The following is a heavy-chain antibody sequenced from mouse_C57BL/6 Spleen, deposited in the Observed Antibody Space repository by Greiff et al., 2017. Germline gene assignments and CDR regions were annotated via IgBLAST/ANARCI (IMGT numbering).Heavy chain of an antibody. V-gene: IGHV1-80*01. D-gene: IGHD1-1*01. J-gene: IGHJ2*01. Sequence: QVQLQQSGAELVKPGASVKISCKASGYAFSSYWMNWVKQRPGKGLEWIGQIYPGDGDTNYNGKFKGKATLTADKSSSTAYMQLSSLTSEDSAVYFCARGDYYGSSPFDYWGQGTTLTVSS. CDR2: IYPGDGDT. CDR1: GYAFSSYW. CDR3: ARGDYYGSSPFDY.